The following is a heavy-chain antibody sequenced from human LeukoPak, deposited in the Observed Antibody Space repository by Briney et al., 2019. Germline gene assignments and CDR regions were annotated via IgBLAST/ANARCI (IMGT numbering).Heavy chain of an antibody. CDR2: ISYDGSNK. Sequence: GGSLRLSCAASGFTFSSYGMHWVRQAPGKGLEWVAVISYDGSNKYYADSVKGRFTISRDNSKNTLYLQMNSLRAEDTAVYYCAKDEDSSGYYYSFDYWGQGTLVTVSS. V-gene: IGHV3-30*18. D-gene: IGHD3-22*01. CDR1: GFTFSSYG. CDR3: AKDEDSSGYYYSFDY. J-gene: IGHJ4*02.